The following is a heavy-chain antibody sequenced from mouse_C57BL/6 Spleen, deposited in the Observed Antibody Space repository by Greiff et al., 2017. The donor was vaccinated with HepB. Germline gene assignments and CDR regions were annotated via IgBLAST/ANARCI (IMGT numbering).Heavy chain of an antibody. CDR2: IWRGGST. Sequence: QVQLQQSGPGLVQPSQCLSITCTVSGFSLTSYGVHWVRQSPGKGLEWLGVIWRGGSTDYNAAFMSRLSITKDNSNSQVFFKMNSLQADDTAIYYCAKNGDGYPYFDYWGQGTTLTVSS. J-gene: IGHJ2*01. CDR1: GFSLTSYG. D-gene: IGHD2-3*01. V-gene: IGHV2-5*01. CDR3: AKNGDGYPYFDY.